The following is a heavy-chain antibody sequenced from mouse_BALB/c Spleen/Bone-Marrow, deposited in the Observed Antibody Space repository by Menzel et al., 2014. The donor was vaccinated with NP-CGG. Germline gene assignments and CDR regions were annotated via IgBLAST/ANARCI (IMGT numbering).Heavy chain of an antibody. CDR1: GYAFTNYL. CDR2: INPGSGGT. V-gene: IGHV1-54*03. J-gene: IGHJ4*01. D-gene: IGHD2-10*02. Sequence: QVQLQQPGAELVRPGTSVKVSCKASGYAFTNYLIDWVKQRPGQGLEWIGVINPGSGGTNYNEKFKGKATLTADKSSSTANMQLSSLTSDDSAVYFCARSIAYYYGMDYWGQGTSVTVSS. CDR3: ARSIAYYYGMDY.